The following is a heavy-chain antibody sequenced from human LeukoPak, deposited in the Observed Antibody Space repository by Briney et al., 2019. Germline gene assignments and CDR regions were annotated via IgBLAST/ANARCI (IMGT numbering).Heavy chain of an antibody. D-gene: IGHD3-10*01. J-gene: IGHJ5*02. Sequence: GGSLRLSCAASGFTFSSYAMSWGRQAPGKGLEWVSAISGSGGSTYYADSVKGRFTISRDNSKNTLYLQMNSLRAEDTAVYYCAKDPSYYGSGSYLNSWFDPWGQGTLVTVSS. CDR3: AKDPSYYGSGSYLNSWFDP. CDR1: GFTFSSYA. CDR2: ISGSGGST. V-gene: IGHV3-23*01.